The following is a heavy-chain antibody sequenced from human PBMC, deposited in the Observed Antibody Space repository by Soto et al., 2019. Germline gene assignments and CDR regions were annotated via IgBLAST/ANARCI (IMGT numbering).Heavy chain of an antibody. D-gene: IGHD1-1*01. CDR2: ISYDGSNK. CDR3: AKEGLPGTRNNDAFDI. Sequence: PGGSLRLSCAASGFTFSSYGIHWVRQAPGKGLEWVAVISYDGSNKYYADSVKGRFTISRDNSKNTLYLQMNSLRAEDTAVYYCAKEGLPGTRNNDAFDIWGQGTMVTVSS. V-gene: IGHV3-30*18. CDR1: GFTFSSYG. J-gene: IGHJ3*02.